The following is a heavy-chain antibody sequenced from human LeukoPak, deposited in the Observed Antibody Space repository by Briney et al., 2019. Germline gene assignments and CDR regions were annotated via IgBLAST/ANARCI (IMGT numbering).Heavy chain of an antibody. D-gene: IGHD7-27*01. CDR3: ARSTGDYFDY. Sequence: SGPTLGNPTQTLTLTCTFSGFSLSSSGMCVSWIRQPPGKALEWLARIDWDDDKYYRTSLKTRVTISKDTSKNQVVLTMTNMDPVDTATYYCARSTGDYFDYWGQGTLVTVSS. V-gene: IGHV2-70*11. J-gene: IGHJ4*02. CDR2: IDWDDDK. CDR1: GFSLSSSGMC.